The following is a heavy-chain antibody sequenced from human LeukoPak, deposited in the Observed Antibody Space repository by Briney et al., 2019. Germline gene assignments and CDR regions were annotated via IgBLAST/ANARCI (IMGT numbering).Heavy chain of an antibody. CDR1: GFTVSSNY. V-gene: IGHV3-48*01. CDR2: ISSSSSTI. CDR3: ARDRESGSHYYYYGMDV. D-gene: IGHD1-26*01. J-gene: IGHJ6*02. Sequence: GGSLRLSCAASGFTVSSNYMSWVRQAPGKGLEWVSYISSSSSTIYYADSVKGRFTISRDNAKNSLYLQMSSLRAEDTAVYYCARDRESGSHYYYYGMDVWGQGTTVTVSS.